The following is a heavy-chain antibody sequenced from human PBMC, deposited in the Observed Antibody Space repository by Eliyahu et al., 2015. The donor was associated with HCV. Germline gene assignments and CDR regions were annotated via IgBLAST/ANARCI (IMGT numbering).Heavy chain of an antibody. CDR2: INPNSGGT. Sequence: QVQLVQSGAEVKKPGASVKVSCKASGYTFTGYYMHWVRQAPGQGLEWMGWINPNSGGTNYAQKFQGWVTMTRDTSISTAYMELSRLRSDDTAVYYCAREYYYDSSATNGDGMDVWGQGTTVTVSS. J-gene: IGHJ6*02. V-gene: IGHV1-2*04. D-gene: IGHD3-22*01. CDR1: GYTFTGYY. CDR3: AREYYYDSSATNGDGMDV.